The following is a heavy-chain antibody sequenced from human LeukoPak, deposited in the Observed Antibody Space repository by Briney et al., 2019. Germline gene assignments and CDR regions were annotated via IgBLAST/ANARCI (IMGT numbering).Heavy chain of an antibody. D-gene: IGHD7-27*01. CDR1: GFTLSNYA. J-gene: IGHJ5*02. CDR2: IRPDGDDK. CDR3: AKPNTELGKSWFYP. V-gene: IGHV3-30*02. Sequence: GGSLRLTCAASGFTLSNYAMQWVRQAPGKGLEWVAFIRPDGDDKNYANSVKGRFTISRDNSKNTMYLQMSSLSTEDTAVYYCAKPNTELGKSWFYPWGQGTLVTVSS.